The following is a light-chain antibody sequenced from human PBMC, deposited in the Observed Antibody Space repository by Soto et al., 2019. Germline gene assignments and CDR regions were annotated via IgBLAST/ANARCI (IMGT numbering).Light chain of an antibody. CDR2: EVS. Sequence: QSALTQPASVSGSPGQSIAISCTGTSSDVGGYNYVSWYQQLPGKAPKLLISEVSNRPSGVSHRFSGYKSGNTASLTISGLQAEDEADYYCSSYRTRGPFVFGTGTKLTVL. CDR3: SSYRTRGPFV. CDR1: SSDVGGYNY. V-gene: IGLV2-14*01. J-gene: IGLJ1*01.